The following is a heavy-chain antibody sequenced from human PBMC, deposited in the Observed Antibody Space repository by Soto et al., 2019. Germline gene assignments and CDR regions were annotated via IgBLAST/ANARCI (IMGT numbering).Heavy chain of an antibody. Sequence: PGGSLRLSCAASGFTFSSYAMHWVRQAPGKGLEWVAVISYDGSNKYYADSVKGRFTISRDNSKNTLYLQMNSLRAEDTAVYYCARDSVPELVIITGSWFDPWGQGTLVTVSS. D-gene: IGHD3-9*01. V-gene: IGHV3-30-3*01. J-gene: IGHJ5*02. CDR2: ISYDGSNK. CDR1: GFTFSSYA. CDR3: ARDSVPELVIITGSWFDP.